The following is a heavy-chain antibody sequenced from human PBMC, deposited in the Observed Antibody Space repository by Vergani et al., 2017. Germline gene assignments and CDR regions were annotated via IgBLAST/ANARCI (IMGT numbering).Heavy chain of an antibody. CDR1: GFTFSSDA. V-gene: IGHV3-23*01. CDR2: INRGSTT. D-gene: IGHD1-14*01. Sequence: EVQLLESGGGLVQPGGSLRVSCAASGFTFSSDAMSWVCQAPGKGLEWVSAINRGSTTYYADSVKGRFTISRDNSKNTVFLQMNSLRAEDTAVYYCAKEGRSGITPVVADWGQGTLVTVSS. J-gene: IGHJ4*02. CDR3: AKEGRSGITPVVAD.